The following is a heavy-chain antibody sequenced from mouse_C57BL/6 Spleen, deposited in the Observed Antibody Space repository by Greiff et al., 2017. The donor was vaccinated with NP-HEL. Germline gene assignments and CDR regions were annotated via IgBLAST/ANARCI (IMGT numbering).Heavy chain of an antibody. CDR2: IYWDDDK. Sequence: QVTLKVCGPGILQSSQTLSLTCSFSGFSLSTSGMGVSWIRQPSGKGLEWLAHIYWDDDKRYNPSLKSRLTISTDTSRNQVFLKITSVDTADTATYYCARTIYYGSSYVDAMDYWGQGTSVTVSS. CDR3: ARTIYYGSSYVDAMDY. D-gene: IGHD1-1*01. J-gene: IGHJ4*01. CDR1: GFSLSTSGMG. V-gene: IGHV8-12*01.